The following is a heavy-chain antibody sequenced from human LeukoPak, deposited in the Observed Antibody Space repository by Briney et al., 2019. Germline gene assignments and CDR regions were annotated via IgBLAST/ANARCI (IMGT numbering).Heavy chain of an antibody. J-gene: IGHJ4*02. CDR2: ISQSGNT. D-gene: IGHD3-16*01. CDR3: ASLITFGGVTVDY. Sequence: SETLSLTCTVSGYSISSGYDWGWMRQAPGKGLEWLGSISQSGNTYNNPSLKSRVTLSVDTSKNQVSLKLTSVSAADTAVYYCASLITFGGVTVDYWGQGTLVTVSS. V-gene: IGHV4-38-2*02. CDR1: GYSISSGYD.